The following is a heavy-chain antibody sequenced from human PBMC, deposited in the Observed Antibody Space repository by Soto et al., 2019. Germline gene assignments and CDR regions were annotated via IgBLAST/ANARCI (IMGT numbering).Heavy chain of an antibody. V-gene: IGHV4-30-2*01. D-gene: IGHD3-22*01. CDR2: IYHSGST. J-gene: IGHJ4*02. CDR1: GGSISSGGYS. CDR3: ARVGRDNYYDSSGYSYFDY. Sequence: KPSETLSLTCAVSGGSISSGGYSWSWIRQPPGKGLEWIGYIYHSGSTYYNPSLKSRVTISVDRSKNQFSLKLSSVTAADTAVYYCARVGRDNYYDSSGYSYFDYWGQGTLVTVSS.